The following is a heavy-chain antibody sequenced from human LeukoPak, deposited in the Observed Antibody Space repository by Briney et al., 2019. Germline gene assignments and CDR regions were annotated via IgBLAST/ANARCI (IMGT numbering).Heavy chain of an antibody. CDR2: ISAYNGNT. CDR1: GYTFTSYG. D-gene: IGHD3-22*01. CDR3: ARDLGAYDSSGYYY. J-gene: IGHJ4*02. V-gene: IGHV1-18*01. Sequence: ASVKVSCKASGYTFTSYGISWVRQAPGQGLEWMGWISAYNGNTNYAQKLQGRVTMTTDTSTSTAYMELRSLRSDDTAVYCCARDLGAYDSSGYYYWGQGTLVTVSS.